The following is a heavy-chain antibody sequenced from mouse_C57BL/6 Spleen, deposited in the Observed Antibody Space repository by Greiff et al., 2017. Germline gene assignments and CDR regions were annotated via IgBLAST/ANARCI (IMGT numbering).Heavy chain of an antibody. Sequence: QVQLKQPGAELVKPGASVKLSCKASGYTFTSYWMHWVKQRPGRGLEWIGRIDPNRGGTKYNEKFKSKATLTVDKPSSSAYMQLSSLTSEDSAVYYCAREGSYGSTFAYWGQGTLVTVSA. CDR1: GYTFTSYW. J-gene: IGHJ3*01. CDR3: AREGSYGSTFAY. V-gene: IGHV1-72*01. CDR2: IDPNRGGT. D-gene: IGHD1-1*01.